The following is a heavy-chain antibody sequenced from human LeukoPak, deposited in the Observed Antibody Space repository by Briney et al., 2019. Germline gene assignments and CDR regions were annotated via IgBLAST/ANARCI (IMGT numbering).Heavy chain of an antibody. CDR1: GFIFSSYG. V-gene: IGHV3-23*01. Sequence: GSLRLSCAASGFIFSSYGMSWVRQAPGKGLEWVSAISGSGGSTFYADSVKGRFTISRDNSKNTLYLQMNSLRAEDTAVYYCAKNPPLASRVVVIFFDYWGQGTLVTVSS. J-gene: IGHJ4*02. CDR3: AKNPPLASRVVVIFFDY. D-gene: IGHD3-22*01. CDR2: ISGSGGST.